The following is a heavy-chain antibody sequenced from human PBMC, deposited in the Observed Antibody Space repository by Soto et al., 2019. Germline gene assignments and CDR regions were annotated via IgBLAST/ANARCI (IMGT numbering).Heavy chain of an antibody. Sequence: QVQLVQSGAEVKKPGASVKVSCKASGYTFSSYYMHWVRQAPGQGLEWMGIINPTGGSTIYAQKFQGRVTMTRDTSTSTGHMELSSLRSEDTAVYYCARGEYSWNDPSVDVWGQGTTATVSS. CDR1: GYTFSSYY. D-gene: IGHD1-1*01. J-gene: IGHJ6*02. V-gene: IGHV1-46*01. CDR3: ARGEYSWNDPSVDV. CDR2: INPTGGST.